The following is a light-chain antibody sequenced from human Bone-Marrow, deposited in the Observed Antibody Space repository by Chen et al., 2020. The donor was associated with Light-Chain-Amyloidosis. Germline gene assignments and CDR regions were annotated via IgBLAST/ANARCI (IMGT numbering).Light chain of an antibody. Sequence: SYVLTPPSSVSVAPGQTATIACGGNNLGSTSVHWYQQTPGQAPLLVVYDDSDRPSGLPERSSGSNSVTTATPTISRVEAGDAADHCCQVWDRSSDRPVFGGGTKLTVL. J-gene: IGLJ3*02. CDR2: DDS. CDR3: QVWDRSSDRPV. V-gene: IGLV3-21*02. CDR1: NLGSTS.